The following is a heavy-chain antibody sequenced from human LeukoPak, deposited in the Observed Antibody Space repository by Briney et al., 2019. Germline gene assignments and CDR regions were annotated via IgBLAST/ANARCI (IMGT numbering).Heavy chain of an antibody. J-gene: IGHJ4*02. CDR1: GFTFSSYA. V-gene: IGHV3-30*04. Sequence: GGSLRLSCAASGFTFSSYAMHWVRQAPGKGLEWVAVISYDGSNKYYADSVKGRLTISRDNSKNTLYLQMNSLRAEGTAVYYCARDQLRFLEWSWDYWGQGTLVTVSS. CDR3: ARDQLRFLEWSWDY. D-gene: IGHD3-3*01. CDR2: ISYDGSNK.